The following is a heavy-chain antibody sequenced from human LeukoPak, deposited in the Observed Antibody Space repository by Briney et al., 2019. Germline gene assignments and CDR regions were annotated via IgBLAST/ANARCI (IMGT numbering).Heavy chain of an antibody. J-gene: IGHJ6*02. CDR3: ARVQSSSWYTNYYYGMDV. D-gene: IGHD6-13*01. V-gene: IGHV3-30-3*01. CDR1: GFTFSSYA. CDR2: ISYDGSNK. Sequence: PGGSLRLSCAASGFTFSSYAMHWVRQAPGKGLEWVAVISYDGSNKYYADSVKGRFTISRDNSKYTLYLQMNSLRAEDTAVYYCARVQSSSWYTNYYYGMDVWGQGTTVTVSS.